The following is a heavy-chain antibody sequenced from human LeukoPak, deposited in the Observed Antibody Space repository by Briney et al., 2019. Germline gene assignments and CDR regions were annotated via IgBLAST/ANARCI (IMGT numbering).Heavy chain of an antibody. Sequence: ASVKVSCKASGYTFTGYYMHWVRQAPGQGLEWMGWINPNSGGTNYAQKFQGRVTMTWDTSISTAYMELSRLRSDDTAVYYCATLNSRLENSGGYWGQGTLVTVSS. CDR2: INPNSGGT. V-gene: IGHV1-2*02. CDR3: ATLNSRLENSGGY. CDR1: GYTFTGYY. J-gene: IGHJ4*02. D-gene: IGHD1-1*01.